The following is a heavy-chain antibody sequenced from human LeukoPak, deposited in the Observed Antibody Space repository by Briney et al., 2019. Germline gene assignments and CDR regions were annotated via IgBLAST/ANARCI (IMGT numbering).Heavy chain of an antibody. D-gene: IGHD3-22*01. CDR2: IYHTGNT. CDR1: SDSISSGGYS. J-gene: IGHJ4*02. CDR3: ARGRYYYDSGGYYIPSHFDY. V-gene: IGHV4-30-2*01. Sequence: PSQTLSLTCTVSSDSISSGGYSWNWIRQPPGKGLEWIGYIYHTGNTYYNPSLKSRVTISVDRSKNQFSLKLSSVTAADTAVYYCARGRYYYDSGGYYIPSHFDYWGQGTLVTVSS.